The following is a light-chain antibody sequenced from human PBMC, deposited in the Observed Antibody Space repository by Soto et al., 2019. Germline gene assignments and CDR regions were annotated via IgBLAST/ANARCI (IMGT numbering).Light chain of an antibody. J-gene: IGKJ4*01. V-gene: IGKV3-11*01. CDR1: QSVSSNY. Sequence: EIVLTQSPGTLSLSPGERATLSCRASQSVSSNYFAWYQQKPGQAPRLLIYDASNRATGIPARFSGSGSGTDFTLTISSLEPEDFAVYYCQQRYNGLTFGGGTKVDI. CDR2: DAS. CDR3: QQRYNGLT.